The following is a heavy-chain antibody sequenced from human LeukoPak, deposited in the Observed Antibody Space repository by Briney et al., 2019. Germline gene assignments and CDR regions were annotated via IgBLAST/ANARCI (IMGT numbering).Heavy chain of an antibody. Sequence: GGSLRLSCAASGFSFISYGMHWVRQAPGKGLEWVGVISDDGRNKKYADSVKGRFTIFRDNSKDTLYLQMNSLRDEDTAVYYCAKRPSDYGDYVTYFDYWGQGTLVTVSS. CDR1: GFSFISYG. D-gene: IGHD4-17*01. V-gene: IGHV3-30*18. CDR2: ISDDGRNK. CDR3: AKRPSDYGDYVTYFDY. J-gene: IGHJ4*02.